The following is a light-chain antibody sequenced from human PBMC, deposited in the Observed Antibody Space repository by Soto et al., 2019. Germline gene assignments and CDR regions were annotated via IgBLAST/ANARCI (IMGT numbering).Light chain of an antibody. Sequence: DIQMTQSPSTLSASVGDRVTITCRASQSIYNWLAWYQQKPGKAPKVLIYYTSTLESGVPSRFSGSGSGTEFTLTISSLQPDDFATYYCQQYNSYWTFGQGTKVDI. V-gene: IGKV1-5*01. CDR3: QQYNSYWT. CDR2: YTS. CDR1: QSIYNW. J-gene: IGKJ1*01.